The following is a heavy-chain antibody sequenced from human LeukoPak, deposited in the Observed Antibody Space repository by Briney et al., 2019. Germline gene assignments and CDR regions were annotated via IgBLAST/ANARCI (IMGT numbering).Heavy chain of an antibody. CDR3: AKGFACAEDRCYGLDS. D-gene: IGHD4/OR15-4a*01. J-gene: IGHJ4*02. CDR1: GFGFSRYA. V-gene: IGHV3-23*01. Sequence: KPGGSLRLSCAASGFGFSRYAMSWVRQAPGKGLEWVSLITESGHSTYYTKSVKGRFTISRDNSKNTLFLQMNSLGAEDTALYFCAKGFACAEDRCYGLDSWGQGILVIVSS. CDR2: ITESGHST.